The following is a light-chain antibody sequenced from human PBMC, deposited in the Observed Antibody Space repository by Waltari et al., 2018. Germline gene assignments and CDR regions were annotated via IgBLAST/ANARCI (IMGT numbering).Light chain of an antibody. CDR3: CSYSLSDKVLL. CDR1: SSDVGTYDL. J-gene: IGLJ2*01. V-gene: IGLV2-23*01. CDR2: DDN. Sequence: QSALTQPASVSGSPGQSITISCTRTSSDVGTYDLVSWYQQEPGKAPKLIIFDDNKWPSGVSNRFSASKSGNTAALTISGLQAEDEADYYCCSYSLSDKVLLFGGGTKVTVL.